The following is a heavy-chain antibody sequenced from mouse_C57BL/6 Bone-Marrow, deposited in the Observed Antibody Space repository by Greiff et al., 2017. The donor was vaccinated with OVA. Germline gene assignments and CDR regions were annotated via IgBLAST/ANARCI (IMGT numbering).Heavy chain of an antibody. D-gene: IGHD1-1*01. J-gene: IGHJ4*01. Sequence: QVQLKQSGAELARPGASVKLSCKASGYTFTSYGISWVKQRTGQGLEWIGEIYPRSGNTYYNEKFKGKATLTADKSSSTAYMELRSLTSDDSAVYFCARPLLLGYAMDYWGQGTSVTVSS. CDR2: IYPRSGNT. CDR1: GYTFTSYG. CDR3: ARPLLLGYAMDY. V-gene: IGHV1-81*01.